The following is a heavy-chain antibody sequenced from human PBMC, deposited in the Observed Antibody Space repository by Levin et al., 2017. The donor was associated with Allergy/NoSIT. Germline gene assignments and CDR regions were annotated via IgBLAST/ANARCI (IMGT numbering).Heavy chain of an antibody. CDR2: IGAYNGNT. Sequence: ASVKVSCKASGYTFTNYGITWVRQAPGQGLEWMGWIGAYNGNTNYAQNFQGRVTMTTDTFTATAYMDLTSLTSDDTAVYYCARAGAAVTSHFDYWGQGTLVTVSS. V-gene: IGHV1-18*01. D-gene: IGHD4-17*01. J-gene: IGHJ4*02. CDR1: GYTFTNYG. CDR3: ARAGAAVTSHFDY.